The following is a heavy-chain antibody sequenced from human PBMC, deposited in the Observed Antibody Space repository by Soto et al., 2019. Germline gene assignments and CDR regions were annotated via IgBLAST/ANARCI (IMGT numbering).Heavy chain of an antibody. J-gene: IGHJ4*02. Sequence: QVQLVQSGAEVKKPGASVKVSCKGSGYTFTSYGISWVRQAPGQGLEWMGWMSAYNGNTNYAQKLQGIATMTTGSSTSPAYRYPSRFCPGETTVEQSASDPCLRSDYWGQGTLVTVSS. V-gene: IGHV1-18*01. CDR3: ASDPCLRSDY. CDR1: GYTFTSYG. D-gene: IGHD3-16*01. CDR2: MSAYNGNT.